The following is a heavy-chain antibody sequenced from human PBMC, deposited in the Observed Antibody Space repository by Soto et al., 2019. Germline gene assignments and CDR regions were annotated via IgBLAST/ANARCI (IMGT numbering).Heavy chain of an antibody. J-gene: IGHJ5*02. V-gene: IGHV1-3*01. CDR2: INAGNGNT. CDR3: ARGIEVLCFGDPFNCFAP. D-gene: IGHD3-10*01. CDR1: GYTFTSYA. Sequence: GASVKVSCKASGYTFTSYAMHWVRQAPGQRLEWMGWINAGNGNTKYSQKFQGRVTITRDTSASTAYMELSSLRSEDTAVYYCARGIEVLCFGDPFNCFAPWGQGTLVPVS.